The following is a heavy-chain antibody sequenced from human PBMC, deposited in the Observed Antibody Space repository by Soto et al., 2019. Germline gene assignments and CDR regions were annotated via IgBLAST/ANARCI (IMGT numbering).Heavy chain of an antibody. Sequence: PGGSLRLSCASSGFTFSNYAMSWLRQAPGKGLEWVSAISGNGRNTYYADSVKGRFTTSRDNSKNTLFLQMDSLRVEDTAVYYCAKDLVSATSTVGMVIDYWGQGTLVTVSS. D-gene: IGHD2-15*01. J-gene: IGHJ4*02. CDR3: AKDLVSATSTVGMVIDY. CDR2: ISGNGRNT. CDR1: GFTFSNYA. V-gene: IGHV3-23*01.